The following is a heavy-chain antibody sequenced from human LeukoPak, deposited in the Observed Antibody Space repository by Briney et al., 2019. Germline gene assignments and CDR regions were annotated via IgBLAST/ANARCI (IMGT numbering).Heavy chain of an antibody. V-gene: IGHV4-61*02. CDR3: AASRGYYTN. D-gene: IGHD3-3*01. Sequence: SETLSLTCTVSGYSISSAYYWSWIRQPAGKGLEWIGRIYTSGSTNYNPSLKSRVTISVDTSKNQFSLKLSSVTAADTAVYYCAASRGYYTNWGQGTLVTVSS. CDR2: IYTSGST. J-gene: IGHJ4*02. CDR1: GYSISSAYY.